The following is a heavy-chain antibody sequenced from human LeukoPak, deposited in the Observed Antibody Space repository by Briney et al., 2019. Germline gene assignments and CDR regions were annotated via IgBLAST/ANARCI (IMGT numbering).Heavy chain of an antibody. V-gene: IGHV4-61*02. CDR3: ARVGIPANIAVGGNNWFDP. CDR1: GGSISSGSYY. CDR2: IYTSGST. Sequence: PSETLSLTCTVSGGSISSGSYYWSWIRQPAGKGLEWIGRIYTSGSTNYNPSLKSRVTISVDTSKNQFSLKLSSVTAADTAVYYCARVGIPANIAVGGNNWFDPWGQGTLVTVSS. D-gene: IGHD6-19*01. J-gene: IGHJ5*02.